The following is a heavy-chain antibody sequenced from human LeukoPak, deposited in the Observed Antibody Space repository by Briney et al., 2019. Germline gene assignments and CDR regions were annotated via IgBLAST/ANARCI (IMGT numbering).Heavy chain of an antibody. D-gene: IGHD3-16*02. CDR1: GFTFSSYA. J-gene: IGHJ5*02. CDR3: AKEPLNYDYVWGSYRFGNWFDP. CDR2: ISGSGGST. Sequence: PGGSLRLSCAASGFTFSSYAMSRVRQAPGKGLEWVSAISGSGGSTYYADSVKGRFTISRDNSKNTLYLQMNSLRAEDTAVYYCAKEPLNYDYVWGSYRFGNWFDPWGQGTLVTVSS. V-gene: IGHV3-23*01.